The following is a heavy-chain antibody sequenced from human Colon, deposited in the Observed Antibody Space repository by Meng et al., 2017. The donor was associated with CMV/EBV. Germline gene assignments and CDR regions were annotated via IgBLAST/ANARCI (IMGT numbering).Heavy chain of an antibody. CDR3: ARYCSSTTCYRPG. D-gene: IGHD2-2*02. V-gene: IGHV3-15*01. CDR2: IKSKSDGGTT. CDR1: GFTFSNAW. Sequence: GGSLRLSCAASGFTFSNAWMSWVRQAPGKGLEWVGRIKSKSDGGTTDHAAPVKGRFTISRDDSKNTLFLHMNSLKTEDTAVYYCARYCSSTTCYRPGWGQGTLVTVSS. J-gene: IGHJ4*02.